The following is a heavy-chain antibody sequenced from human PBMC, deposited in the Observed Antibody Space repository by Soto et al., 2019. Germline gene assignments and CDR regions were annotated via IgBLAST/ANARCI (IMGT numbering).Heavy chain of an antibody. J-gene: IGHJ4*02. CDR3: ARDRSGYEYYFDY. D-gene: IGHD5-12*01. CDR2: IIPIFGTA. V-gene: IGHV1-69*06. Sequence: ASVKVSCKASGGTFSSYAISWVRRAPGQGLEWMGGIIPIFGTANYAQKSQGRVTITADKSTSTAYMELSSLRSEDTAVYYCARDRSGYEYYFDYWGQGTLVTVSS. CDR1: GGTFSSYA.